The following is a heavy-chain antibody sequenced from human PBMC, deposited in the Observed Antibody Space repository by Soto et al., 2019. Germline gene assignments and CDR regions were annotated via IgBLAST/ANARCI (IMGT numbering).Heavy chain of an antibody. CDR3: ARVYYDFWSGYSHNWVDP. CDR2: IYYSGST. J-gene: IGHJ5*02. CDR1: GGSISSFY. V-gene: IGHV4-59*01. Sequence: PSETLSLTCTVSGGSISSFYWSWIRQPPGKGLEWIGYIYYSGSTNYNPSLKSRVTISVDTSKNQFSLKLSSVTAADTAVYYCARVYYDFWSGYSHNWVDPWGQGTLVTVSS. D-gene: IGHD3-3*01.